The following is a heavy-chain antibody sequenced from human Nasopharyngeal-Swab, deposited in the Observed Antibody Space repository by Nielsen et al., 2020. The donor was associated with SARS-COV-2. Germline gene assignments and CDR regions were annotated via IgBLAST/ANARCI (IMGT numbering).Heavy chain of an antibody. V-gene: IGHV1-69*04. CDR2: IIPILGIA. D-gene: IGHD6-13*01. CDR1: GGTFISYA. CDR3: ASISSSWSYYFDY. J-gene: IGHJ4*02. Sequence: SVKVSCKASGGTFISYAISWVRQAPGQGLEWMGRIIPILGIANYAQKFQGRVTITADKSTSTAYMELSSLRSEDTAVYYCASISSSWSYYFDYWGQGTLVTVSS.